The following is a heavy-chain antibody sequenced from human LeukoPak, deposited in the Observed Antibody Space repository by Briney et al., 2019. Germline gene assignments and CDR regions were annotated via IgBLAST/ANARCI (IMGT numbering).Heavy chain of an antibody. Sequence: GGSLRLSCAASGFTVSSYAMHWVRQPIGKGLEWVSALGIAGDTFYPGSVKGRFTISRENARNSLYLQMNSLRAEDTAMYYCARQMQSHGNFDSWGQGTLVAVSS. CDR2: LGIAGDT. V-gene: IGHV3-13*01. CDR3: ARQMQSHGNFDS. J-gene: IGHJ4*02. D-gene: IGHD1-26*01. CDR1: GFTVSSYA.